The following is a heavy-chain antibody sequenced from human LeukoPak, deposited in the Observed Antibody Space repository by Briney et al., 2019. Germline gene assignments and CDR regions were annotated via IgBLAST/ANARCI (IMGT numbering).Heavy chain of an antibody. CDR3: ARVDSSGWYDGGWFDP. D-gene: IGHD6-19*01. CDR2: IYYSGST. J-gene: IGHJ5*02. Sequence: KSSETLSLTRTVSGGSISSGGYYWSWIRQHPGKGLEWIGYIYYSGSTYYNPSLKSRVTISVDTSKNQFSLKLSSVTAADTAVYYCARVDSSGWYDGGWFDPWGQGTLVTVSS. V-gene: IGHV4-31*03. CDR1: GGSISSGGYY.